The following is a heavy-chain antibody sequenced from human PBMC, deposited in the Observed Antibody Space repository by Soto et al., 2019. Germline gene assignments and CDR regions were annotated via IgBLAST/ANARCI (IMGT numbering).Heavy chain of an antibody. CDR1: GFTFSSYS. CDR2: ISSSSSTI. CDR3: ARLLTAIAARRGYNWFDP. J-gene: IGHJ5*02. V-gene: IGHV3-48*01. D-gene: IGHD6-6*01. Sequence: GGSLRLSCAASGFTFSSYSMNWVRQAPGKGLEWVSYISSSSSTIYYADSVKGRFTISRDNAKNSLYLQMNSLRAEDTAVYYCARLLTAIAARRGYNWFDPWGQGTLVTVSS.